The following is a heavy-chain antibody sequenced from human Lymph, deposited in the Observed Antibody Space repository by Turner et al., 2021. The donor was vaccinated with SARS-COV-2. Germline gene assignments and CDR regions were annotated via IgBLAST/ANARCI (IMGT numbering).Heavy chain of an antibody. CDR2: IYSGGST. J-gene: IGHJ4*02. V-gene: IGHV3-66*01. CDR1: GFTVSSSY. Sequence: EVQLVESGGGLVQPGGSLRLSCAASGFTVSSSYRSWVRQAPGKGLEWVSVIYSGGSTYCADSVKGRFTISRDNSKNTLYLQMNSLRAEDTAVYYCARAWGRYSYGFDYWGQGTLVTVSS. CDR3: ARAWGRYSYGFDY. D-gene: IGHD5-18*01.